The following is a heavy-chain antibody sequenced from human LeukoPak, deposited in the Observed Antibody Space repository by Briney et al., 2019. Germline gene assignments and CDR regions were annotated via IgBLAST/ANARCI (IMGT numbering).Heavy chain of an antibody. CDR1: GGSISSSSYY. CDR2: IYYSGST. J-gene: IGHJ4*02. D-gene: IGHD6-13*01. V-gene: IGHV4-39*01. CDR3: ARNGACSWLFDY. Sequence: SETLSLTCTVSGGSISSSSYYWGWIPQPPGKGLEWLGCIYYSGSTYYNPSLKIRVSISIDTSKNQFSLNLISAAATDTDVYYCARNGACSWLFDYWGQGTLVTVPS.